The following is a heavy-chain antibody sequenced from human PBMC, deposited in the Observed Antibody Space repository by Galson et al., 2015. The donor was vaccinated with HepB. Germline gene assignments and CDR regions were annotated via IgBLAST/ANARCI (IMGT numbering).Heavy chain of an antibody. V-gene: IGHV3-33*08. CDR3: ARTHLRGNYYYGSGSADY. Sequence: SLRLSCAASGFTFSSYGMHWVRQAPGKGLEWVAVIWYDGSNKYYADSVKGRFTISRDNSKNTLYLQMNSLRAEDTAVYYCARTHLRGNYYYGSGSADYWGQGTLVAVSS. J-gene: IGHJ4*02. CDR1: GFTFSSYG. CDR2: IWYDGSNK. D-gene: IGHD3-10*01.